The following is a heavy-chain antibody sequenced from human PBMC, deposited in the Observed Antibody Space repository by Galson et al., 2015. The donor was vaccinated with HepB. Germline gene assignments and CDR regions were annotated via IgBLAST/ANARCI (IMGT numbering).Heavy chain of an antibody. V-gene: IGHV3-23*01. J-gene: IGHJ4*02. D-gene: IGHD3-9*01. CDR3: AKLVIDDRGAYDDPIFEY. CDR1: GFNFKNYA. Sequence: SLRLSCAASGFNFKNYAMSWVRQSPGGGLEWVSSLNARGRSSESADSVRGRFSISRDNSRDTLYLQMNNLRVEDTAVYFCAKLVIDDRGAYDDPIFEYWGRGTLVVVSS. CDR2: LNARGRSS.